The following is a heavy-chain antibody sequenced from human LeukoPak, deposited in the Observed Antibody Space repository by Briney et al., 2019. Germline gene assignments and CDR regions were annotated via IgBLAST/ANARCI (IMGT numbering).Heavy chain of an antibody. V-gene: IGHV3-48*01. CDR2: ISSSSSTI. J-gene: IGHJ4*02. CDR1: GFTFSSYS. CDR3: ARVARGTNGVCSL. D-gene: IGHD2-8*01. Sequence: GGSLRLSCAASGFTFSSYSMNWVRQAPGKGLEWVSYISSSSSTIYYADSVKGRFTISRDNAKNSLYLQMNSLRAEDTAVYYCARVARGTNGVCSLWGQGTLVTVSS.